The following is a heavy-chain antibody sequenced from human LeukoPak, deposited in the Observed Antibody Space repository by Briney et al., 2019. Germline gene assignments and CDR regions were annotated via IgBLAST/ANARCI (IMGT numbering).Heavy chain of an antibody. Sequence: PGGSLRLSCEASGFIFSNYGMHWIRQSPGQGLEWIGEISLSGLTNYSPSLSGRVTMSLDKPKNQLSLNLSSVTAADTAVYYCSRENGAFSPFGFWGQGTLVTVPS. CDR3: SRENGAFSPFGF. CDR1: GFIFSNYG. V-gene: IGHV4-4*02. CDR2: ISLSGLT. D-gene: IGHD2-8*01. J-gene: IGHJ4*02.